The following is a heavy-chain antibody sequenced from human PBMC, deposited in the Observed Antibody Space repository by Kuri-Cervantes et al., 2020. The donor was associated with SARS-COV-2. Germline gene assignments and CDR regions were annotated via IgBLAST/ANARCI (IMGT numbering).Heavy chain of an antibody. CDR2: ISSSNSYI. D-gene: IGHD3-3*01. CDR1: GFTFSSYS. Sequence: GESLKISCAASGFTFSSYSMNWVRQVPGKGLEWISSISSSNSYICYTDSVKGRFTISTDNSKNSLYLQMNSLRAEDTALYYCARGRIEDFWSGHMYCFDPWGQGTLVTVSS. V-gene: IGHV3-21*04. J-gene: IGHJ5*02. CDR3: ARGRIEDFWSGHMYCFDP.